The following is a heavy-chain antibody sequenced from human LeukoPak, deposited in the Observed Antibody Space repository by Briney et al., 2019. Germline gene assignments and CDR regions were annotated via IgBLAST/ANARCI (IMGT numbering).Heavy chain of an antibody. CDR3: ARPVLPKIFDI. CDR2: IKQDGSEK. CDR1: GSSFSSYW. J-gene: IGHJ3*02. V-gene: IGHV3-7*04. Sequence: PGGSLRLSCAASGSSFSSYWMSWVRQAPGKGLEWVANIKQDGSEKYYVDSVKGRFTISRDNAKNSLYLQMNSLRAEDTAVYYCARPVLPKIFDIWGQGTMVTVSS.